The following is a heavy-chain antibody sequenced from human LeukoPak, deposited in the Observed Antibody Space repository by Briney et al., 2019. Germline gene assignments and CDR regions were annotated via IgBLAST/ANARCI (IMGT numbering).Heavy chain of an antibody. Sequence: ASVKVSCKASGYTFTSYDINWVRQATGQGLEWMGWMNPNSGNTGYAQKFQGRVTITRNTSISTAYMELSSLRSEDTAVYYCARGQGGELRYFDWFTHAPRNWFDPWGQGTLVTVSS. CDR2: MNPNSGNT. J-gene: IGHJ5*02. CDR3: ARGQGGELRYFDWFTHAPRNWFDP. D-gene: IGHD3-9*01. CDR1: GYTFTSYD. V-gene: IGHV1-8*03.